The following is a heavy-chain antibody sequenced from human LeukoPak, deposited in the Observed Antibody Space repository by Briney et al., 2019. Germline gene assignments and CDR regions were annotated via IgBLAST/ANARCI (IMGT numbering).Heavy chain of an antibody. CDR2: IIPIFGIA. V-gene: IGHV1-69*04. CDR3: ARDVDTAMVKSYWYFDL. CDR1: GGTFSSYA. D-gene: IGHD5-18*01. J-gene: IGHJ2*01. Sequence: ASVKVSCKASGGTFSSYAIRWVRQAPGQGLEWMGRIIPIFGIANYAQKFQGRVTITTDKSTSTAYMELSSLRSEDTAVYYCARDVDTAMVKSYWYFDLWGRGTLVTVSS.